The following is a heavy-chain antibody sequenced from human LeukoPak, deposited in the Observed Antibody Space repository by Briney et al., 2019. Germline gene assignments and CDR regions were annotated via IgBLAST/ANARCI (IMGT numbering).Heavy chain of an antibody. CDR3: ARVGTTVKNGMDV. Sequence: GESLKISCKGSGYSFTSYWIGWVRQMPGKGLEWMGIIYPGDSDTRYSPSLQGQVTISADKSISTAYLQWSSLKASGTAMYYCARVGTTVKNGMDVWGQGTTVTVSS. V-gene: IGHV5-51*01. CDR2: IYPGDSDT. D-gene: IGHD4-17*01. J-gene: IGHJ6*02. CDR1: GYSFTSYW.